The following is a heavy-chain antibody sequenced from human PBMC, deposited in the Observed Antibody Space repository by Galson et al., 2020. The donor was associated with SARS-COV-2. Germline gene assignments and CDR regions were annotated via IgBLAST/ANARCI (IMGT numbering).Heavy chain of an antibody. J-gene: IGHJ2*01. V-gene: IGHV4-39*01. CDR2: IYYSGTT. CDR3: ARRGGTVTTEHVYL. Sequence: SDTLSLTCTVSGGSISTTSYFWGWIRQPPGKGLEWIGTIYYSGTTYYNPSLRSRVTISVDTSTNQFSLKLNSFTAADTSVYYCARRGGTVTTEHVYLWGRGTLVPVSS. D-gene: IGHD4-17*01. CDR1: GGSISTTSYF.